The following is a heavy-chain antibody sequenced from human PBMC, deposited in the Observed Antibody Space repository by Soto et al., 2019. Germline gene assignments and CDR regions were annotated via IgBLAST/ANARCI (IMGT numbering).Heavy chain of an antibody. V-gene: IGHV1-3*01. CDR1: GYTFTSYA. J-gene: IGHJ6*02. CDR2: INAGNGNT. Sequence: GASVKVSCKASGYTFTSYAMHWVRQAPGQRLEWMGWINAGNGNTKYSQKFQGRVTITRDTSASTAYMELSSLRSEDTAVYYCARGSGVYDSSGYYFFRPDSYCIDFWGQGIMVTGFS. CDR3: ARGSGVYDSSGYYFFRPDSYCIDF. D-gene: IGHD3-22*01.